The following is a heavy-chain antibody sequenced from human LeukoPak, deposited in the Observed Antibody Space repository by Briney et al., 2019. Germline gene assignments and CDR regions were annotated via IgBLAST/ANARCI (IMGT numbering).Heavy chain of an antibody. CDR1: GGSVSSGSYY. CDR2: IYYSGST. D-gene: IGHD1-7*01. J-gene: IGHJ4*02. CDR3: AREDITGTASYFDY. Sequence: PSETLSLTCTVSGGSVSSGSYYWSWIRQPPGKGLEWIGYIYYSGSTNYIPSLRSRLTISVDTSKNQFSLKLSSVTAADTAVYYCAREDITGTASYFDYWGQGTLVTVSS. V-gene: IGHV4-61*01.